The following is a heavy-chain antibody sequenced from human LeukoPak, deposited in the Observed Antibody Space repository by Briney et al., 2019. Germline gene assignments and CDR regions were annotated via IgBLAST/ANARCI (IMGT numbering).Heavy chain of an antibody. CDR2: MNPNSGNT. J-gene: IGHJ4*02. CDR1: GYTSTSYD. D-gene: IGHD3-22*01. CDR3: ARSYMIVRDGSVGY. Sequence: ASVKVPCKASGYTSTSYDINWVRQATGQGLERMGWMNPNSGNTGYAQKFQGRVTMTRNTSISTAYMELSSLRSEDTAVYYCARSYMIVRDGSVGYWGQGTLVTVSS. V-gene: IGHV1-8*01.